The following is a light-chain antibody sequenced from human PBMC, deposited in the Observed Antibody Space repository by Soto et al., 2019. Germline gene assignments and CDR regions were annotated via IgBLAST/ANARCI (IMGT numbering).Light chain of an antibody. CDR1: HSMSHW. Sequence: DIQMTQSPSTLSASVGDRVRIACRASHSMSHWLAWYQQKPGKAPKLLIYKASSLESGVPSRFSGSGSGTEFTLTISSLQPDDFATYYCQQYDTFLTFGGGTRVEIK. CDR2: KAS. CDR3: QQYDTFLT. J-gene: IGKJ4*01. V-gene: IGKV1-5*03.